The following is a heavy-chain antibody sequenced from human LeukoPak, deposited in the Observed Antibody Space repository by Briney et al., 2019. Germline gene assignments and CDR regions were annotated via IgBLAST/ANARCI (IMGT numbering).Heavy chain of an antibody. CDR1: GYTFTGYC. D-gene: IGHD6-13*01. CDR3: ARTRIAAAEGYYYYGMDV. Sequence: GASVKVSCKASGYTFTGYCMHWVRQAPGQGLEWMGWINPNSGGTNYAQKFQGWVTMTRDTSISTAYMELSRLRSDDTAVYYCARTRIAAAEGYYYYGMDVWGQGTTVTVSS. J-gene: IGHJ6*02. CDR2: INPNSGGT. V-gene: IGHV1-2*04.